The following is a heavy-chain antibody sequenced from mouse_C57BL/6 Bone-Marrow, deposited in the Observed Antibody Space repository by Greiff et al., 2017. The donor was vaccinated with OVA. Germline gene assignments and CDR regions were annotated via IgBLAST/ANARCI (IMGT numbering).Heavy chain of an antibody. V-gene: IGHV5-4*01. Sequence: DVHLVESGGGLVKPGGSLKLSCAASGFTFSSYAMSWVRQTPEKRLEWVATISDGGSYTYYPDNVKGRFTISRDNAKNNLYLQKSHLKSEDTAMYYCARTGPYFDYWGQGTTLTVSS. D-gene: IGHD4-1*01. CDR1: GFTFSSYA. CDR2: ISDGGSYT. CDR3: ARTGPYFDY. J-gene: IGHJ2*01.